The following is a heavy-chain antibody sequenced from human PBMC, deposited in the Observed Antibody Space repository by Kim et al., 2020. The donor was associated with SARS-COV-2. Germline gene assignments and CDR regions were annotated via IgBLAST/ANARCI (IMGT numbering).Heavy chain of an antibody. D-gene: IGHD3-3*02. J-gene: IGHJ4*02. CDR3: AREGALSTLTY. Sequence: TNYAVSVKSRITINPDTSKNQFSLQLNSVTPEDTAVYYCAREGALSTLTYWGQGTLVTVSS. CDR2: T. V-gene: IGHV6-1*01.